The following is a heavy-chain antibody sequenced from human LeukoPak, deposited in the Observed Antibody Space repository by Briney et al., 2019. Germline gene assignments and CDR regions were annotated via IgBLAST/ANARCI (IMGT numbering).Heavy chain of an antibody. CDR1: GFTFSSYA. D-gene: IGHD6-6*01. Sequence: PRGSLRLSCAASGFTFSSYAMSWVRQAPGKGLEWVSAISGSGGSTYYADSVKGRFTISRDNSKNTLYLQMNSLRAEDTAVYYCAKDGMSIAAREGFDYWGQGTLVTVST. V-gene: IGHV3-23*01. CDR2: ISGSGGST. CDR3: AKDGMSIAAREGFDY. J-gene: IGHJ4*02.